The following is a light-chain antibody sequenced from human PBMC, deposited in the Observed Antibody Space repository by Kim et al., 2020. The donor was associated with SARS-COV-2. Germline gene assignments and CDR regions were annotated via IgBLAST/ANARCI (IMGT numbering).Light chain of an antibody. CDR3: SSYTSSATRV. V-gene: IGLV2-14*03. CDR1: SSDVGGYNY. Sequence: GQSITISCTGTSSDVGGYNYVSWYQQHPGKAPKLMIYDVSNRPSGVSNRFSGSKSGNTASLSISGLRAEDEAVYYCSSYTSSATRVFGGGTQLTVL. J-gene: IGLJ2*01. CDR2: DVS.